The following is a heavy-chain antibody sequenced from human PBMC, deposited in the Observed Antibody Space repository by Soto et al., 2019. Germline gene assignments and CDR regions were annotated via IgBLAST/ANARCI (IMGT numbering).Heavy chain of an antibody. CDR3: AKVPLRPYSFDY. CDR2: ISAIGGST. V-gene: IGHV3-23*01. Sequence: PGGALRLSCAASGFICNNYAMNWGRQAPGEGLQWVAGISAIGGSTYYADSVKGRFIISRNNSKNTLFLQINSPRAKDPAIYSCAKVPLRPYSFDYWSLGTLVTVSS. J-gene: IGHJ4*02. D-gene: IGHD4-17*01. CDR1: GFICNNYA.